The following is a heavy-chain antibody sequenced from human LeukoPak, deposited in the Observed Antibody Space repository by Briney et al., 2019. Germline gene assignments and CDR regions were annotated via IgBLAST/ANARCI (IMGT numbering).Heavy chain of an antibody. V-gene: IGHV3-66*01. J-gene: IGHJ3*01. D-gene: IGHD2-2*02. CDR1: GFTVSSNY. Sequence: GGSLRLSCAASGFTVSSNYMSWVRQAPGKGLEWVSVIYSGGSTYYADSVKGRFTISRDNSKNTLYLQMNSLRAEDTAVYYCARGESGHQLLYSWGQGTMVTVSS. CDR3: ARGESGHQLLYS. CDR2: IYSGGST.